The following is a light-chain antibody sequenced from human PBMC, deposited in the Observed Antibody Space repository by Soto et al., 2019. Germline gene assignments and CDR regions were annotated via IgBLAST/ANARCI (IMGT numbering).Light chain of an antibody. V-gene: IGLV2-14*01. CDR2: AVS. Sequence: QPVLTQPASVSGSPGQSITISCTGTSSDVGGYNYVSWYQQHPGKAPQLMIYAVSNRPSGVSNRFSGSKSGNTASLTISGLQAEDEADYYCSTSSSTSTTWVFGGGTKVTVL. CDR1: SSDVGGYNY. J-gene: IGLJ3*02. CDR3: STSSSTSTTWV.